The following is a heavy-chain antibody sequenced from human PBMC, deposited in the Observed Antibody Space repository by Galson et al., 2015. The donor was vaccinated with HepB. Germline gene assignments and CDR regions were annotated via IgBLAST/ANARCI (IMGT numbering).Heavy chain of an antibody. CDR3: ARGAHYYMDV. J-gene: IGHJ6*03. CDR1: GFTFSSYS. V-gene: IGHV3-48*01. CDR2: ISSSSSTI. Sequence: SLRLSCAASGFTFSSYSMNWVRQAPGKGLEWVSYISSSSSTIYYADSVEGRFTISRDNAKNSLYLQMNSLRAEDTAVYYCARGAHYYMDVWGKGTTVTVSS.